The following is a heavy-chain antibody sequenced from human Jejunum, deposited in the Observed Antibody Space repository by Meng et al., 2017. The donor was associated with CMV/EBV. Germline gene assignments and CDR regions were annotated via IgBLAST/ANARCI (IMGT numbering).Heavy chain of an antibody. CDR1: GFTFSSYA. CDR2: ISVSDSIK. CDR3: ATRDGQWLVPFHY. J-gene: IGHJ4*02. Sequence: SCAASGFTFSSYAVSWVRQAPGKGLEWVSSISVSDSIKYYADSVRGRFTISRDNSKNTLYLQINSLRPDDTAVYYCATRDGQWLVPFHYWGQGTLVT. V-gene: IGHV3-23*01. D-gene: IGHD6-19*01.